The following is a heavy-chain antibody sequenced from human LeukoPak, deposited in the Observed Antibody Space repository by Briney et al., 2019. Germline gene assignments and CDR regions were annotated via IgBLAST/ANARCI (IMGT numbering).Heavy chain of an antibody. D-gene: IGHD5-18*01. CDR2: IGNTET. V-gene: IGHV3-23*01. J-gene: IGHJ4*02. CDR1: GFPFETNA. CDR3: AKDWIQFDRVFDCFDS. Sequence: GGSLRLSCATSGFPFETNAMSWVRQAPGKGLEWVATIGNTETFYADSVTGRFTISRDNSKNTVNLQMNRLRVEDTAIYYCAKDWIQFDRVFDCFDSWGQGTLVTVSS.